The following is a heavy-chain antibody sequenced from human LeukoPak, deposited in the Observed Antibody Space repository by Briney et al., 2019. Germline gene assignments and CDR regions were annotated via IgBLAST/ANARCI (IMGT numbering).Heavy chain of an antibody. CDR3: ARQPHETQFDY. CDR1: GGSISSSSYY. CDR2: IYYSGST. Sequence: SETLSLTCTVSGGSISSSSYYWGWIRQPPGKGLEWIGSIYYSGSTYYNPSLKSRVTISVDTSKNQFSLKLNSMTAADTAVYYCARQPHETQFDYWGQGTLVTVSS. J-gene: IGHJ4*02. V-gene: IGHV4-39*01.